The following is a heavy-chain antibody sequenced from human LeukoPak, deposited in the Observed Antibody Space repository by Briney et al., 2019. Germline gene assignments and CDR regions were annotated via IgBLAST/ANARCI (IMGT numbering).Heavy chain of an antibody. CDR1: GGSISSSSYY. CDR2: IYYSGST. CDR3: ASYQVGATLNWFDP. V-gene: IGHV4-39*07. Sequence: SETLSLTCTVSGGSISSSSYYWGWIRQPPGKGLEWIGSIYYSGSTYYNPSLKSRVTISVDTSKNQFSLKLSSVTAADTAVYYCASYQVGATLNWFDPWGQGTLVTVSS. J-gene: IGHJ5*02. D-gene: IGHD1-26*01.